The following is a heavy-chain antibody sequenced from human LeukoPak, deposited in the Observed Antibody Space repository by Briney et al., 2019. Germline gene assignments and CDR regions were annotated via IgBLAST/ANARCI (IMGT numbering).Heavy chain of an antibody. J-gene: IGHJ4*02. Sequence: GGSLRLSCAASGFTFSSYSMNWVRQAPGKGLEWVSSISSSSSHIYYADSVKGRFTISRDNAKNSLYLQMNSLRAEDTAVYYCARDQRGYSGYEIDYWGQGTLVTVSS. D-gene: IGHD5-12*01. CDR2: ISSSSSHI. CDR3: ARDQRGYSGYEIDY. V-gene: IGHV3-21*01. CDR1: GFTFSSYS.